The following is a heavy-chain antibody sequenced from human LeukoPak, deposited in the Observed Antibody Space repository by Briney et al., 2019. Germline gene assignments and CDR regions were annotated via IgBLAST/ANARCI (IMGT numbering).Heavy chain of an antibody. CDR3: AKDGGITMVRGVRDTVNWFDP. V-gene: IGHV3-23*01. CDR1: GFTSSGYA. CDR2: ISGSGGST. Sequence: VGSLRLSCAASGFTSSGYAMSWVRQAPGKGLGWGSAISGSGGSTYYADSVKGRFTISRDNSKNTLYMQMNSLRAEDKAVYYDAKDGGITMVRGVRDTVNWFDPWGQGTLVTVSS. J-gene: IGHJ5*02. D-gene: IGHD3-10*01.